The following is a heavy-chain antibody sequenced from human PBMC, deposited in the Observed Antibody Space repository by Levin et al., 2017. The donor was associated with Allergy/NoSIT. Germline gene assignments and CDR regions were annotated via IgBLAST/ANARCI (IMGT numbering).Heavy chain of an antibody. CDR3: GRTRSIGGTDL. D-gene: IGHD1-1*01. J-gene: IGHJ5*02. CDR1: GDSINSADYH. Sequence: SETLSLTCSVSGDSINSADYHWSWIRQPPGKGLEYIGSIYHLGGTLYSPSLKSRLTMSLDTSKNQFSLQLRSVTAADTAVYYCGRTRSIGGTDLWGQGTLVSVSS. CDR2: IYHLGGT. V-gene: IGHV4-30-4*01.